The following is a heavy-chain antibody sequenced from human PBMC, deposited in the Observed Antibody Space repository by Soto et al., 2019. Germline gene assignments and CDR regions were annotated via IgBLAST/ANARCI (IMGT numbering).Heavy chain of an antibody. CDR2: ISAYNGNT. CDR1: GYTFTSYG. V-gene: IGHV1-18*01. Sequence: ASVKVSCKASGYTFTSYGISWVRQAPGQGLEWMGWISAYNGNTNYAQKLQGRVTMTTDTSTSTAYMELRSLRSDDTAAYYCARDAVQGPGPLYYYYYMDVWGKGTTVTVSS. J-gene: IGHJ6*03. CDR3: ARDAVQGPGPLYYYYYMDV. D-gene: IGHD3-10*01.